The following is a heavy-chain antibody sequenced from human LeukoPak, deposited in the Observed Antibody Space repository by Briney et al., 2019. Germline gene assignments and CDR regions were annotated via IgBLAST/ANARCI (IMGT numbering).Heavy chain of an antibody. Sequence: GGSLRLSCATSGFIFSNYWMHWVRQAPGKGLEWVATIKQDGSVKHFVDSVKGRFTISRDNAKNSLYLQMNSLRAEDTAVYYCARALDVWGQGTTVTVSS. CDR3: ARALDV. CDR2: IKQDGSVK. J-gene: IGHJ6*02. CDR1: GFIFSNYW. V-gene: IGHV3-7*01.